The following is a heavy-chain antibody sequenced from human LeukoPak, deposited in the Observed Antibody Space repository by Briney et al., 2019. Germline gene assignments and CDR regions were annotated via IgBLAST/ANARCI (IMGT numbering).Heavy chain of an antibody. CDR2: IKRKTGGGTT. CDR3: TTPSGSYSNDAFDI. CDR1: GFTFNNAW. D-gene: IGHD1-26*01. Sequence: GGSLRLSCAASGFTFNNAWMNWVRQAPGKGLEWVGRIKRKTGGGTTDYAAPVNGRFTISRDDAKNTLYLQMNSLKTEDTGVYYCTTPSGSYSNDAFDIWGQGTMVTVSS. J-gene: IGHJ3*02. V-gene: IGHV3-15*01.